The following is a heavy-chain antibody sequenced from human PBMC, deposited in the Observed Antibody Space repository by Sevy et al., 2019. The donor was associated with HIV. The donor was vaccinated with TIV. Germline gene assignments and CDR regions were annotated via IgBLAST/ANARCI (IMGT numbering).Heavy chain of an antibody. D-gene: IGHD3-22*01. CDR1: GFTFSSYS. V-gene: IGHV3-21*01. Sequence: GGSLRLSCAASGFTFSSYSMNWVRQAPGKGLEWVSSISSSSSYIYYADSVKGRFTISRDNAKNSLYLQMNSLRAEDTAVYYCARDRHYYDSSGYYLFDHWGQGTLVTVSS. CDR3: ARDRHYYDSSGYYLFDH. J-gene: IGHJ4*02. CDR2: ISSSSSYI.